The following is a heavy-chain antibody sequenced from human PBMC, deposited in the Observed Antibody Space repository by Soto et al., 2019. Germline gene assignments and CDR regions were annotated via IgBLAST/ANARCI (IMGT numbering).Heavy chain of an antibody. CDR1: GASVSDYY. Sequence: PSETLSLTCTVSGASVSDYYWAWIRQSPEKGLQYIAYSSYHGITNLNHALDSRINIAIDTSRNQFSLKLSSVTAADTAVYYCARSLANWGNNWFDPWGQGTLVTVSS. D-gene: IGHD7-27*01. CDR3: ARSLANWGNNWFDP. CDR2: SSYHGIT. J-gene: IGHJ5*02. V-gene: IGHV4-59*02.